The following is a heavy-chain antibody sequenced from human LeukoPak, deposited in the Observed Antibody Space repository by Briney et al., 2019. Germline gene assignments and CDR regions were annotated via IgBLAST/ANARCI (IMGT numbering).Heavy chain of an antibody. V-gene: IGHV3-74*01. CDR3: ATFTERENYHYTAHL. D-gene: IGHD3-16*02. J-gene: IGHJ4*02. CDR1: GFTFSSYW. CDR2: INSDGSST. Sequence: GGSLRLSFAASGFTFSSYWMHGVGQAPGKGLVWGSRINSDGSSTNYADHVKGRFTISRDNAKNTMYLQMNSMRAEATAVYYCATFTERENYHYTAHLWGQGTLVIVS.